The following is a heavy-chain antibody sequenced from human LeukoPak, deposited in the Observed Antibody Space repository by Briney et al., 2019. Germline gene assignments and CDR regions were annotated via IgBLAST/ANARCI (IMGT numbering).Heavy chain of an antibody. D-gene: IGHD6-19*01. CDR1: GGSIGPYY. CDR2: IYSSGST. J-gene: IGHJ3*01. CDR3: ARRISVAGGGTAFDL. V-gene: IGHV4-59*01. Sequence: SETLSLTCTVSGGSIGPYYWSWMRHPPGKGLEWIGYIYSSGSTNYNPSLKSRVTISVDTSKNQFSLKLSSVTAADTALYYCARRISVAGGGTAFDLWGQGTLVTVSS.